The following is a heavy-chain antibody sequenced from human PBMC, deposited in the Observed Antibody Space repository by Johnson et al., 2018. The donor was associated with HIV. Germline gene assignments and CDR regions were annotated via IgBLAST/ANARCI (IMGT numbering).Heavy chain of an antibody. CDR2: VSFDGNNK. Sequence: QVQLVESGGGVVQPGKSLRLSCAASGFTFSSYAMHWVRQAPGQGLEWVTVVSFDGNNKNYADSVKGRFTISRDNSKNTLYLQMNSLRAEDTAVYYCAREVSSLEGAFDSWGQGAMVTVSS. J-gene: IGHJ3*02. D-gene: IGHD1-1*01. CDR3: AREVSSLEGAFDS. V-gene: IGHV3-30*04. CDR1: GFTFSSYA.